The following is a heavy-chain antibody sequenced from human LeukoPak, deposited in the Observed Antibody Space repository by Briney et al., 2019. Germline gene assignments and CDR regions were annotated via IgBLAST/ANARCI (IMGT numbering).Heavy chain of an antibody. J-gene: IGHJ5*02. CDR1: GGSISSYY. CDR2: IYYSGST. Sequence: SETLSLTCTVSGGSISSYYWSWIRQPPGKGLEWIGYIYYSGSTNYNPSLKSRVTISVDTSKNQFSLKLSSVTAADMAGYYCARQGHDILTGWGWFDPWGQGTLVTVSS. CDR3: ARQGHDILTGWGWFDP. V-gene: IGHV4-59*08. D-gene: IGHD3-9*01.